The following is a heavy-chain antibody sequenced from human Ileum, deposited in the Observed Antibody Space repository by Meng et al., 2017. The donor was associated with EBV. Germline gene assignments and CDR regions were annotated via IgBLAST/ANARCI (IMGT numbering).Heavy chain of an antibody. CDR2: MSYTGST. CDR1: NGSVSSYGYY. Sequence: QVQLQWSGPGLVKPSETLSLTCSVSNGSVSSYGYYWTWIRQPPGKGLEWIGYMSYTGSTNYKSTLKSRVTISVDKSKNQFSLKLSSVTAADTAVYYCARERGGGDRGIQWGQGTLVTVSS. D-gene: IGHD2-21*02. CDR3: ARERGGGDRGIQ. V-gene: IGHV4-61*08. J-gene: IGHJ4*02.